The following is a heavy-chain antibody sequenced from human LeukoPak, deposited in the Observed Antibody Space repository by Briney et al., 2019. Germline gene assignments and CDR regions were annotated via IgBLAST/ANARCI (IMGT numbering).Heavy chain of an antibody. CDR2: LYYSGSN. D-gene: IGHD1-26*01. J-gene: IGHJ3*01. Sequence: PSETLSLTCTVSGGSISSYYWSWIRQPPGKGLQWIAYLYYSGSNNFNPSLKSRLTISVDTSKNQFSLKLNSVTAADTAVYYCARSGSRPSGGAFDLWGQGTMVTVSS. CDR3: ARSGSRPSGGAFDL. V-gene: IGHV4-59*08. CDR1: GGSISSYY.